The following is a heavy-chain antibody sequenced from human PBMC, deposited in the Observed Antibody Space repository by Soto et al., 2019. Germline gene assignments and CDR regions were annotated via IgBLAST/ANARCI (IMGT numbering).Heavy chain of an antibody. V-gene: IGHV3-7*05. CDR1: GFTFSSYW. J-gene: IGHJ4*02. D-gene: IGHD2-8*01. CDR3: ARVPTGKYGVWNY. Sequence: PGGSLRLSCAASGFTFSSYWMSWVRQAPGKGLEWVANIKQDGSEKYYVDSVKGRFTISRDNAKNSLYLQMNSLRAEDTAVYYCARVPTGKYGVWNYWGQGTLVTVSS. CDR2: IKQDGSEK.